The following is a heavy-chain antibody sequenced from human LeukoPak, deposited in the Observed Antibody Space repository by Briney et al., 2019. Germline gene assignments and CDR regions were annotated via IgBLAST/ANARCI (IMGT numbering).Heavy chain of an antibody. J-gene: IGHJ4*02. D-gene: IGHD2-15*01. V-gene: IGHV1-69*04. CDR3: ARGYCSGGSCYSLNENYFDY. CDR2: IIPILGIA. Sequence: ASVEVSCKASGGTFSSYAISWVRQAPGQGLEWMGRIIPILGIANYAQKFQGRVTITADKSTSTAYMELSSLRSEDTAVYYCARGYCSGGSCYSLNENYFDYWGQGTLVTVSS. CDR1: GGTFSSYA.